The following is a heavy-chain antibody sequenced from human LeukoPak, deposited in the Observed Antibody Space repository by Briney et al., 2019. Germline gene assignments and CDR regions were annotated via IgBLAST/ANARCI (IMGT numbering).Heavy chain of an antibody. V-gene: IGHV1-3*01. CDR2: INAGNGNT. Sequence: GASVKVSCKASGYTFTSYAMHWVRQAPGQRLEWMGWINAGNGNTKYSQKFQGRVTITRDTSASTAYMEPSSLRSEDTAVYYCARGPYSSGWSPTYFDYWGQGTLVTVSS. J-gene: IGHJ4*02. CDR1: GYTFTSYA. CDR3: ARGPYSSGWSPTYFDY. D-gene: IGHD6-19*01.